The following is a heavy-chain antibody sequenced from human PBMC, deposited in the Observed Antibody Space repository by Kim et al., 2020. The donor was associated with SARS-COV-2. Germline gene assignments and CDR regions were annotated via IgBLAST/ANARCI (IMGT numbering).Heavy chain of an antibody. V-gene: IGHV4-59*08. Sequence: SETLSLTCTVSGGSISDHYWSWIRQFPGKGLEWIAYIYYTGITQYNPSLKSRATISIDTSKNQFSLKATSVTGADTAVYYCARRGRTFDLWGRGTLVTVS. CDR1: GGSISDHY. D-gene: IGHD5-12*01. J-gene: IGHJ2*01. CDR3: ARRGRTFDL. CDR2: IYYTGIT.